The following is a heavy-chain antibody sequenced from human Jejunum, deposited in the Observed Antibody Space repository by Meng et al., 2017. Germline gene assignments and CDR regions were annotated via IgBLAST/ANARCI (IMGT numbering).Heavy chain of an antibody. J-gene: IGHJ4*02. CDR2: IKYDGSQK. CDR1: GLPLRTYA. CDR3: VRDYHDGIGRLDY. D-gene: IGHD3-22*01. Sequence: VLLGEAGEGLVQHGRALDPSCVVSGLPLRTYAMHCVRQAPGKGLEWVASIKYDGSQKNYADSVKGRFTISRDNSQSTLSRQVNTVRVEDTAVYYCVRDYHDGIGRLDYWGQGTLVTVSS. V-gene: IGHV3-30*01.